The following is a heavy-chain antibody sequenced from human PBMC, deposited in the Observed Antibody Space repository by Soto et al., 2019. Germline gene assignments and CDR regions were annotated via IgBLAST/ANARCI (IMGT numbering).Heavy chain of an antibody. V-gene: IGHV4-59*01. CDR3: ARKIAAAGSWFDP. Sequence: SETLSLTCTVSGGSISSYYWSWIRQPPGKGLERIGYIYYSGSTNYNPSLKSRVTISVDTSKNQFSLKLSSVTAADTAVYYCARKIAAAGSWFDPWGQGTLVTVSS. D-gene: IGHD6-13*01. CDR2: IYYSGST. J-gene: IGHJ5*02. CDR1: GGSISSYY.